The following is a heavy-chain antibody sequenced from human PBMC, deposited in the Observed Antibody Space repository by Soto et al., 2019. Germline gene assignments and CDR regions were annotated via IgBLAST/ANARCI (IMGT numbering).Heavy chain of an antibody. D-gene: IGHD5-12*01. CDR1: GVSLSTYG. Sequence: QVQLVQSGGGVVQPGRSLRLSCVASGVSLSTYGMHWVRQAPGKGLEWVASIWHDGRYEFHADSVKGRFAISRDNSKNALYLQMTSLRVDDTAMYSCAKEGVVGYDSTWGDFWGQGTLVTVSS. V-gene: IGHV3-33*06. J-gene: IGHJ4*02. CDR3: AKEGVVGYDSTWGDF. CDR2: IWHDGRYE.